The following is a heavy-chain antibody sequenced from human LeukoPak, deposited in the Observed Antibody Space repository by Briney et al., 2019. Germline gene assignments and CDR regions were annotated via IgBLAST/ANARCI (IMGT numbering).Heavy chain of an antibody. V-gene: IGHV1-46*01. J-gene: IGHJ1*01. CDR1: GYTFINYY. CDR2: INPSGCST. Sequence: ASVKVSCKASGYTFINYYMHWVRQAPGQGLEWMGIINPSGCSTSYAQKFQGRVTMTRHTSTSTVCMELSRLRSEETAVYYCGRHESTSILWWWGEGTLVTVSS. CDR3: GRHESTSILWW. D-gene: IGHD2-21*01.